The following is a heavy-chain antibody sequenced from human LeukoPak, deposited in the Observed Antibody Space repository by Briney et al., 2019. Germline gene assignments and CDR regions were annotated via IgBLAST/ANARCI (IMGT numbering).Heavy chain of an antibody. V-gene: IGHV3-48*03. CDR1: GFTFSVYE. D-gene: IGHD6-13*01. CDR2: ISSSGTTI. J-gene: IGHJ4*02. CDR3: ARGSSSWYDY. Sequence: GGSQRLSCAASGFTFSVYEMNWVRQAPGKGLEWVSYISSSGTTIYYADSVKGRFTISRDNAKNSLYLQMNSLRAEDTAVYYCARGSSSWYDYWGQGSLVTVSS.